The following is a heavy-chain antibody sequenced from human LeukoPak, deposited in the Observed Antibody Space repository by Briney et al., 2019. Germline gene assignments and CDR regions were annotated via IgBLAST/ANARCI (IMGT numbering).Heavy chain of an antibody. Sequence: PGGSLRLSCAAAGFSVSNNYMSWVSQAPGKGLEWVSVIYIVGGTYYADSVKGRFTISRNNSKNTLYLQMNSLRAEDTAVYYCARDSSGPLYWGQGTLVTVSS. CDR1: GFSVSNNY. CDR3: ARDSSGPLY. D-gene: IGHD6-19*01. J-gene: IGHJ4*02. V-gene: IGHV3-66*01. CDR2: IYIVGGT.